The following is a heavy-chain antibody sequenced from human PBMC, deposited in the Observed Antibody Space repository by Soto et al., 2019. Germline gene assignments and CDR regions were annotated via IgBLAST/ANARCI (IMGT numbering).Heavy chain of an antibody. CDR1: GFGLSDYT. Sequence: PGGSLRLSCAASGFGLSDYTMHWVRQSPGKGLEWVAVIWYDESNKYYVDAVRGRFTISRDNSRNVVYLEMNALRAEDTAIYYCARENFEMSATYSMDVWGQGTAVTVS. J-gene: IGHJ6*02. V-gene: IGHV3-33*01. CDR3: ARENFEMSATYSMDV. CDR2: IWYDESNK. D-gene: IGHD3-9*01.